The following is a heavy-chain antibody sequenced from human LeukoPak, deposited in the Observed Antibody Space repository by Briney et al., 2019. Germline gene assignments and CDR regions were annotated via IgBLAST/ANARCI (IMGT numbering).Heavy chain of an antibody. CDR3: AKWGKELLDYYYYYYMDV. CDR2: IRYDGSNK. D-gene: IGHD1-26*01. J-gene: IGHJ6*03. V-gene: IGHV3-30*02. Sequence: GGSLRLSCAASGFTFSSYGMHWVRQAPGKGLEWVAFIRYDGSNKYYADSVKGRFTISRDNSKTTLYLQMNSLRAEDTAVYYCAKWGKELLDYYYYYYMDVWGKGTTVTVSS. CDR1: GFTFSSYG.